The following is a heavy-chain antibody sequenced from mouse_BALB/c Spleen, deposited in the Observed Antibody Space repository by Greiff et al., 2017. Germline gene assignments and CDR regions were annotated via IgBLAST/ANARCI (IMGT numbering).Heavy chain of an antibody. J-gene: IGHJ2*01. V-gene: IGHV1-69*02. CDR2: IYPSDSYT. CDR1: GYTFTSYW. CDR3: TRDDDY. Sequence: QVQLQQPGAELVRPGASVKLSCKASGYTFTSYWINWVKQRPGQGLEWIGNIYPSDSYTNYNQKFKDKATLTVDKSSSTAYMQLSSPTSEDSAVYYCTRDDDYWGQGTTLTVSS.